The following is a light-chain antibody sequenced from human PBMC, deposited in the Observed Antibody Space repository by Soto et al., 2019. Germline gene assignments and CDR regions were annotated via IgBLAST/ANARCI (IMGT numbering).Light chain of an antibody. CDR3: QQYGSSPRIT. V-gene: IGKV3-20*01. Sequence: EIVLTQSPGTLSLSPGERDTLSCRASQSVSSSYLAWYQQKPGQAPRLLIYVASSSATGIPDRFSGSGSGTDFTLTISRLEPEDFAVYYCQQYGSSPRITFGQGTRLEIK. CDR1: QSVSSSY. J-gene: IGKJ5*01. CDR2: VAS.